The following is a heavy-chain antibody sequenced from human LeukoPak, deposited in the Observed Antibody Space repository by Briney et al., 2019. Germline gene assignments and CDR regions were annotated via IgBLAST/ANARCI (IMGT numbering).Heavy chain of an antibody. CDR1: GYTFTSYG. CDR2: ISAYNGNT. D-gene: IGHD3-10*02. V-gene: IGHV1-18*01. Sequence: VKVSCKASGYTFTSYGISWVRQAPGQGLEWMGWISAYNGNTNYAQKLQGRVTMTTDTSTSTAYMELRSLRSDDTAVYYCARVFGIGYYYYYYMDVWGKGTTVTISS. J-gene: IGHJ6*03. CDR3: ARVFGIGYYYYYYMDV.